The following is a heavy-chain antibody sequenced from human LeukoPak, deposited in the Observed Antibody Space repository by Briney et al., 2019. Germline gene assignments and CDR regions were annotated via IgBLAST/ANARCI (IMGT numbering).Heavy chain of an antibody. CDR1: GYSISSGYY. D-gene: IGHD2-15*01. V-gene: IGHV4-38-2*02. Sequence: SETLSLTCTVSGYSISSGYYWGWLRQPPGRGLEWIGSIYHSGSTYYNPSLKSRVTISVDTSKNQFSLKLSSVTAADTAVYYCARDQGVAATSGAFDYWGQGTLVTVSS. CDR3: ARDQGVAATSGAFDY. CDR2: IYHSGST. J-gene: IGHJ4*02.